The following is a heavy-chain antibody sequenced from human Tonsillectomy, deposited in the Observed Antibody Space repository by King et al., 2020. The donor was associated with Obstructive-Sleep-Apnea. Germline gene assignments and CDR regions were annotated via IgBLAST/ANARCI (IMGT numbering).Heavy chain of an antibody. D-gene: IGHD5-12*01. CDR1: GFTFSSYW. CDR2: IKEDGSEK. V-gene: IGHV3-7*01. J-gene: IGHJ4*02. CDR3: ARGGTSGYIIY. Sequence: QLVQSGGGLVQPGGSVRLSCAASGFTFSSYWMSWVRQGPEKGLEWVAKIKEDGSEKDYIDSVKGRFTISRDNAKSSLYLQLNSLRSEDRAVYYCARGGTSGYIIYWGQRTLVTVSS.